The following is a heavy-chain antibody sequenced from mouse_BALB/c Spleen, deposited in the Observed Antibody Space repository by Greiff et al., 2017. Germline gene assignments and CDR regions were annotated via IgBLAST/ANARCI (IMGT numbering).Heavy chain of an antibody. V-gene: IGHV3-8*02. CDR3: ARYYYGSSQLDWYFDV. J-gene: IGHJ1*01. Sequence: EVQLVESGPSLVKPSQTLSLTCSVSGDSITSGYWNWIRKFPGNKLEYMGYISYSGSTYYNPSLKSRISITRDTSKNQYYLQLNSVTTEDTATYYCARYYYGSSQLDWYFDVWGAGTTVTVSS. CDR1: GDSITSGY. D-gene: IGHD1-1*01. CDR2: ISYSGST.